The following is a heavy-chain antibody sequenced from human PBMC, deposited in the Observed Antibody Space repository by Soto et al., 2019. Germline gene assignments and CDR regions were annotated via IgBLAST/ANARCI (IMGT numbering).Heavy chain of an antibody. CDR1: GFTFSDHA. Sequence: EVQLLESGGGLVQPGGSLRLSCTASGFTFSDHAMTWVRQAPGKGLEWVSGISGGGCGAYYADSVKGRFTVSRANSKNTLFPQMDSLRAVDTAVYYWAIDLWWYTHWGQGTLVTVSS. CDR3: AIDLWWYTH. D-gene: IGHD2-15*01. V-gene: IGHV3-23*01. J-gene: IGHJ4*02. CDR2: ISGGGCGA.